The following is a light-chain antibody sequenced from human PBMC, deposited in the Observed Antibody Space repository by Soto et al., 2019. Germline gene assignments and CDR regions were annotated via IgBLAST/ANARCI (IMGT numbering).Light chain of an antibody. CDR3: SSYTSSSTLLYV. CDR1: SSYVGGYNY. Sequence: QSALTQPASVSGSPGQSITISCTGTSSYVGGYNYVSWYQQHPGKVPKLMIYDVSNRPSGVSNRFSGSKSGNTASLTISGLQAEDEADYYCSSYTSSSTLLYVFGTGTKLTVL. V-gene: IGLV2-14*01. CDR2: DVS. J-gene: IGLJ1*01.